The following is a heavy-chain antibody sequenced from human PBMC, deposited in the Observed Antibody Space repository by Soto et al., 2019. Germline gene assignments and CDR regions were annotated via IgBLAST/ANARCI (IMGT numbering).Heavy chain of an antibody. Sequence: GGSLRLSCAASGFTFSSYAMHWVRQAPGKGLEWVAVISYDGSNKYYADSVKGRLTISRDNSKNTLYLQMNSLRAEDTAVYYCARGGRYSSSWYYYGIDVWGQGTTVTVSS. J-gene: IGHJ6*02. V-gene: IGHV3-30-3*01. CDR3: ARGGRYSSSWYYYGIDV. D-gene: IGHD6-13*01. CDR1: GFTFSSYA. CDR2: ISYDGSNK.